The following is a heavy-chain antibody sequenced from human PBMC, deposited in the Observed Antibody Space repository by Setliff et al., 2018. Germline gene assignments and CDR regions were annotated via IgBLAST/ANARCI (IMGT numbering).Heavy chain of an antibody. D-gene: IGHD2-15*01. CDR1: SYTFSSYG. J-gene: IGHJ6*03. CDR3: ARVRDCSGGICHRGFHHYMDV. CDR2: ISAYNGDT. V-gene: IGHV1-18*01. Sequence: GASVKVSCKASSYTFSSYGISWVRQAPGQGLEWMGWISAYNGDTNYARKFQGRVTITADESTITAYMELSSLRSEDTAVYYCARVRDCSGGICHRGFHHYMDVWGKGTTVTVSS.